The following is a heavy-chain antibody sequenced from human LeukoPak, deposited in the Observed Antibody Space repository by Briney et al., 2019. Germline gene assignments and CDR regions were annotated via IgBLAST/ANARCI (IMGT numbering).Heavy chain of an antibody. CDR2: ISSTGSAI. CDR1: GFPFRSYE. J-gene: IGHJ5*02. CDR3: QRESSDWFDA. Sequence: GGSLRLSCAASGFPFRSYEMNWVRQAPGKGLEWVSYISSTGSAIHYADSVRGRFTISRDSAKNSLYLQMNSMRAEDTAVYSCQRESSDWFDAWGQGTLVTVSS. V-gene: IGHV3-48*03.